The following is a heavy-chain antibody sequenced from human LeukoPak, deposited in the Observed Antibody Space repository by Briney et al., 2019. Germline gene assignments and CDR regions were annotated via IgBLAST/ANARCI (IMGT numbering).Heavy chain of an antibody. CDR2: IIPIFGTA. V-gene: IGHV1-69*05. CDR3: ARGTGEMGPYYYYYMDV. D-gene: IGHD3-16*01. Sequence: ASVKVSCKASGGTFSSYAISWMRQAPGQGLEWMGGIIPIFGTANYAQKFQGRVTITTDESTSTAYMELSSLRSEDTAVYYCARGTGEMGPYYYYYMDVWGKGTTVTVSS. J-gene: IGHJ6*03. CDR1: GGTFSSYA.